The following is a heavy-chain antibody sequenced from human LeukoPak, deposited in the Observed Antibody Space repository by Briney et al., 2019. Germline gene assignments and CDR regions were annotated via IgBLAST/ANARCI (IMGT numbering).Heavy chain of an antibody. J-gene: IGHJ4*02. Sequence: SVKVSCKASGGTFSSYAISWVRQAPGQGLEWMGRIIPILGIANYAQKFQGRVTITADESTSTAYMELSSLRSEDTAVYYCARANPHLGYCSSTSCYATFDYWGQGTLVTVSS. CDR1: GGTFSSYA. D-gene: IGHD2-2*01. V-gene: IGHV1-69*04. CDR3: ARANPHLGYCSSTSCYATFDY. CDR2: IIPILGIA.